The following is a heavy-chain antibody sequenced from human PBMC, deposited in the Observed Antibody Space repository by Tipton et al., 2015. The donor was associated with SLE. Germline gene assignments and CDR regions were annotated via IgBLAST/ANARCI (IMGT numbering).Heavy chain of an antibody. Sequence: TLSLTCTVSGVSIRSYYWSWIRQPPGKGLEWIGYIYYSGSTNYNPSLKSRVTMSVDTSKNQFSLKLSSVTAADTAVYYCARDISSSSEGGYYYDYMDVWGKGTTVTVSS. CDR2: IYYSGST. J-gene: IGHJ6*03. D-gene: IGHD6-6*01. CDR3: ARDISSSSEGGYYYDYMDV. V-gene: IGHV4-59*12. CDR1: GVSIRSYY.